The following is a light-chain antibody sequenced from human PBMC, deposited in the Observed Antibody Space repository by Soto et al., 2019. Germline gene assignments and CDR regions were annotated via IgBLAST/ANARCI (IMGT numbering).Light chain of an antibody. Sequence: QSTLTHPASVSWSPEQSITISFTGTISYIGFYNYVSWYQQHPGEAPKLIIYEVAKRPSGVSSLFSGSKSGNTASLKISGLKAEDEADYHCSSYTSTSPLYVFGTGTKVTVL. CDR3: SSYTSTSPLYV. V-gene: IGLV2-14*01. CDR1: ISYIGFYNY. J-gene: IGLJ1*01. CDR2: EVA.